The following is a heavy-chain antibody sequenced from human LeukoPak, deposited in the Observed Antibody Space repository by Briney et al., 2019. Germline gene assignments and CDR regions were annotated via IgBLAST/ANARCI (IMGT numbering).Heavy chain of an antibody. CDR2: MSPNTGKT. J-gene: IGHJ4*02. Sequence: ASVKVSCKTSGYSFTNFDINWVRQATGQGLEWMGKMSPNTGKTGYAQKFQDRVTITSDTSINTVYMELSSLRSDDTAVYYCARDKAAYIAASWLGYWGQGTLVTVSS. CDR1: GYSFTNFD. CDR3: ARDKAAYIAASWLGY. V-gene: IGHV1-8*03. D-gene: IGHD6-13*01.